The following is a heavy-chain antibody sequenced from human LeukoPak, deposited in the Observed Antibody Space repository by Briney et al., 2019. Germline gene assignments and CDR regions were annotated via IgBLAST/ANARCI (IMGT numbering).Heavy chain of an antibody. D-gene: IGHD4-23*01. J-gene: IGHJ4*01. Sequence: GGSLRLSCAASRFPFSKYDMSWVRQAPGKGLEWVSSLTSGGGSKEYADAVKGRFIIFRDNSKNTLYLQMNNLRADDTALYFCAKSLVRWAFDYWGRGALVSVSS. CDR2: LTSGGGSK. CDR3: AKSLVRWAFDY. V-gene: IGHV3-23*01. CDR1: RFPFSKYD.